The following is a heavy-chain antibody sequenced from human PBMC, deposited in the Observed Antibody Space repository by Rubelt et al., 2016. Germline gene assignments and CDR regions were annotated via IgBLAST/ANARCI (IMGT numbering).Heavy chain of an antibody. D-gene: IGHD3-3*01. J-gene: IGHJ4*02. CDR2: FSSSGDST. V-gene: IGHV3-23*01. CDR3: AKDSIFGAVTSYYFDY. Sequence: ESGGGLVQPGGSLRLSCAASGFTFSNYAMSWVRQAPGKGLEWVSGFSSSGDSTYYADSVKGRFTVSRDNSKNSLYLQMNSLRAEDTAVYYCAKDSIFGAVTSYYFDYWGQGTLVTVSS. CDR1: GFTFSNYA.